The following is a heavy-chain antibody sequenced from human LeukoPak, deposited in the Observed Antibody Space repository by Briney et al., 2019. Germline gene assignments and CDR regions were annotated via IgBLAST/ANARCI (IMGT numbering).Heavy chain of an antibody. Sequence: KPSETLSLTCTVSGGSISSSSYYWGWIRQPAGKGLEWIGRIYTSGSTNYNPSLKGRVTMSVDTSKNQFSLQLNSVTAADTAVYYCARGRGSSWYYFDYWGQGTLVTVSS. CDR2: IYTSGST. CDR3: ARGRGSSWYYFDY. D-gene: IGHD6-13*01. V-gene: IGHV4-61*02. CDR1: GGSISSSSYY. J-gene: IGHJ4*02.